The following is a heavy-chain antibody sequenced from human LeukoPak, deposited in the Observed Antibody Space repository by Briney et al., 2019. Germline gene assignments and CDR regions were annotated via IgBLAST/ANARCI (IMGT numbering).Heavy chain of an antibody. J-gene: IGHJ4*02. V-gene: IGHV1-46*01. CDR3: AGGVAADLYYFDY. D-gene: IGHD6-19*01. CDR2: INPSGGST. Sequence: ASVKVFCKASGYTFTSYYMDWVRQAPGQGLEWMGLINPSGGSTSYAQKFEGRVTMTRDTSTSTVYMELSSLRSEDTAVYYCAGGVAADLYYFDYWGQGTLVTVSS. CDR1: GYTFTSYY.